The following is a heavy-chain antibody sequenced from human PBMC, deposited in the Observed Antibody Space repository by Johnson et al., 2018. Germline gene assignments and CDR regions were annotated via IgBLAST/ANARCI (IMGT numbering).Heavy chain of an antibody. CDR1: GFTFSSYA. Sequence: QVQLVESGGGVVQPGRSLRLSCAASGFTFSSYAMHWVRQAPGKGLEWVAVISYDGSNKYYADSVKGRFTISRDNSKNTLYLQMNSLRAEDTAVYYCARDPYFDTVYYYYYMDVWGKGTTVTVSS. J-gene: IGHJ6*03. CDR2: ISYDGSNK. D-gene: IGHD3-9*01. CDR3: ARDPYFDTVYYYYYMDV. V-gene: IGHV3-30-3*01.